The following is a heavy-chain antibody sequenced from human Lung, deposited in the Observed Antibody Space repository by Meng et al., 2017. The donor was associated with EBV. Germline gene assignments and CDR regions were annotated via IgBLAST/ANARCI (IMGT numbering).Heavy chain of an antibody. CDR3: VRDTRRGGGWFDP. CDR1: GDSITSGDYS. J-gene: IGHJ5*02. CDR2: IYHGVNI. Sequence: QLQESGSRLVRPSQTLSLTCAVSGDSITSGDYSWTWIRQPPGKGLEWIGYIYHGVNIYYTPSLRSRVTISVDKSRNQFSLKLTSVSAADTAVYYCVRDTRRGGGWFDPWGQGTLITVSS. V-gene: IGHV4-30-2*01. D-gene: IGHD3-10*01.